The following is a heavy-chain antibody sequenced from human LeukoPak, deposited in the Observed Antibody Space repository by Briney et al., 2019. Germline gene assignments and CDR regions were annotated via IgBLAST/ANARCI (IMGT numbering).Heavy chain of an antibody. D-gene: IGHD3-22*01. V-gene: IGHV4-59*08. Sequence: NPSETLSLTCTVSGGSLTSYYWSWIRQPPERGLEWIGYVYYSGSTNYNPSLKSRVTISVDTSKNQFSLKLSSVTAADTAVYYCARLLGYYDSSGPAIDYWGQGTLVTVSS. CDR1: GGSLTSYY. J-gene: IGHJ4*02. CDR3: ARLLGYYDSSGPAIDY. CDR2: VYYSGST.